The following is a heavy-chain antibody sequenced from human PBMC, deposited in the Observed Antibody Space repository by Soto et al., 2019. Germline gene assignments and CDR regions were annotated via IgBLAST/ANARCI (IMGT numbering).Heavy chain of an antibody. CDR2: IDPSDSYT. V-gene: IGHV5-10-1*01. CDR1: GYSFTSYW. Sequence: HGESLKISCKGSGYSFTSYWISWVRQMPGKGLEWMGRIDPSDSYTNYSPSFQGHVTISADKSISTAYLQWSSLKASDTAMYYCARLRKYFDHYYYGMDVWGQGTTVTVSS. D-gene: IGHD3-9*01. J-gene: IGHJ6*02. CDR3: ARLRKYFDHYYYGMDV.